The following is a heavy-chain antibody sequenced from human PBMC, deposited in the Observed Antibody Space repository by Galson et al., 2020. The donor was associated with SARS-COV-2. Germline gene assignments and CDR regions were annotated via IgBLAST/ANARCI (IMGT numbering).Heavy chain of an antibody. V-gene: IGHV3-23*01. J-gene: IGHJ4*02. CDR3: AKFSSSSSPRSY. D-gene: IGHD6-6*01. CDR2: ISGSGGST. CDR1: GFTFSSYA. Sequence: ETLSLTCAASGFTFSSYAMSWVRQAPGKGLEWVSTISGSGGSTYYADSVKGRFTISRDNSKNTLYLQMNSLRAEDTAVYYCAKFSSSSSPRSYWGQGTLVTVSS.